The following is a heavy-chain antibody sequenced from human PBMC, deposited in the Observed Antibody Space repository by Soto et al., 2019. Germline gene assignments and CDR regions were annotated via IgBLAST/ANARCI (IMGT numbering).Heavy chain of an antibody. D-gene: IGHD4-17*01. Sequence: GGSLRLSCEASGFLFSTSTLNWVRRAPGKGLEWVAEISSRGTDIYYADSVKGRSTISRDNSKNTLYLLLDRVKSDDTAVYFCATLGRADYPPLAAWGQGTLVTVSS. CDR1: GFLFSTST. V-gene: IGHV3-30*14. CDR3: ATLGRADYPPLAA. CDR2: ISSRGTDI. J-gene: IGHJ5*02.